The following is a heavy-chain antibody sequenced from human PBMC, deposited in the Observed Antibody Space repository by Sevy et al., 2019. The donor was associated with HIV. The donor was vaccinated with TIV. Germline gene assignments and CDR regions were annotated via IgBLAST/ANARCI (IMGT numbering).Heavy chain of an antibody. CDR2: VRSRGGGT. V-gene: IGHV3-23*01. CDR1: GFSFSGYA. Sequence: GGSLRLSCAASGFSFSGYAMSWVRQAPGKGLEWVSGVRSRGGGTFYADSVKGRFSISRDNSKITLYLQMNSLRAEETAVYYCAKEGAAIGIPYFDYWGQGTLVTVSS. CDR3: AKEGAAIGIPYFDY. D-gene: IGHD6-13*01. J-gene: IGHJ4*02.